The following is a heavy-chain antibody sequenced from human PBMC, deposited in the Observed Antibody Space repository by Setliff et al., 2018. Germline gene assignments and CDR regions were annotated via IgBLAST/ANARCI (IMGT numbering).Heavy chain of an antibody. D-gene: IGHD3-10*01. CDR2: IYTDGIT. Sequence: SETLSLTCTVSGDSISRAKYYWSWIRQSAGKGLECIGRIYTDGITYYNPSVKSRVTISVDKSKNQFSLSLRSVTAADTAVYYCATDGPVLNGDYISWGQGTLVTVSS. CDR3: ATDGPVLNGDYIS. J-gene: IGHJ5*02. V-gene: IGHV4-61*02. CDR1: GDSISRAKYY.